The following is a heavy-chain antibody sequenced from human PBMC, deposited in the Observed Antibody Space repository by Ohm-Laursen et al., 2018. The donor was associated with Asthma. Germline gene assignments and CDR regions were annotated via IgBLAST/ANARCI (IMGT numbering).Heavy chain of an antibody. Sequence: DTLSLTCAVYGGSFSGYYWSWIRQPPGKGLEWIGEINHSGSTNYNPSLKSRVTISVDTSKNQFSLKLSSVTAADTAVYYCARGYYDFWSGYFDWFDPWGQGTLVTVSS. CDR2: INHSGST. CDR3: ARGYYDFWSGYFDWFDP. J-gene: IGHJ5*02. CDR1: GGSFSGYY. V-gene: IGHV4-34*01. D-gene: IGHD3-3*01.